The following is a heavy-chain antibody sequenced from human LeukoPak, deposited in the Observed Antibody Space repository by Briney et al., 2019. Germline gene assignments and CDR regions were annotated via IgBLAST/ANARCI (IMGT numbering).Heavy chain of an antibody. CDR3: ARRSGSYLFYFDS. V-gene: IGHV3-7*04. J-gene: IGHJ4*02. Sequence: GGSLRLSCAASGFIFSNYWMAWVRQAPGKGLEWVANIDQDGSEKYYVDSVKGRFTISRDNSKNSLYLQVNSLRAEDSAVYYCARRSGSYLFYFDSWGQGTLVTVSS. CDR1: GFIFSNYW. D-gene: IGHD1-26*01. CDR2: IDQDGSEK.